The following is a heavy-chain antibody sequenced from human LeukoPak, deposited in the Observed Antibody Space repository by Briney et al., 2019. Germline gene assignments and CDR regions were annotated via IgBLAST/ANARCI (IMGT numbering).Heavy chain of an antibody. V-gene: IGHV3-13*01. Sequence: GGSLRLSCAASGFTFSSYDMHWVRQATGKGLEWVSAIGTAGDTYYPGSVKGRFTISRENAKNSLYLQMNSLRAGDTAVYYCARGGMRGKISYTYYYMDVWGKGTTVTVSS. CDR1: GFTFSSYD. CDR2: IGTAGDT. J-gene: IGHJ6*03. CDR3: ARGGMRGKISYTYYYMDV. D-gene: IGHD2-2*02.